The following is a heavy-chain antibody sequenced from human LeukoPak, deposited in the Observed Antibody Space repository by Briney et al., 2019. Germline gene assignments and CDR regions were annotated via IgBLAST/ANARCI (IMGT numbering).Heavy chain of an antibody. J-gene: IGHJ4*02. Sequence: GGSLRLSCAASGFTFSSYAMHWVRQAPGKGLEWVAVISYDGSNKYYADSVKGRFTISRDNSKNTLYLQMNSLRAEDTAVYYCARDYYDSSAYVGGIDYWGQGTLVTVSS. V-gene: IGHV3-30-3*01. D-gene: IGHD3-22*01. CDR1: GFTFSSYA. CDR3: ARDYYDSSAYVGGIDY. CDR2: ISYDGSNK.